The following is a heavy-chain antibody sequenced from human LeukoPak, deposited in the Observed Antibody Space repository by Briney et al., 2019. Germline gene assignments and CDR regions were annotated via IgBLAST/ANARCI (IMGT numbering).Heavy chain of an antibody. V-gene: IGHV1-18*01. CDR1: GYTFTSYG. CDR3: ARDRPYYYDSSGYRFDY. CDR2: ISAYNGTT. D-gene: IGHD3-22*01. Sequence: EASVKVSCKASGYTFTSYGISWVRQAPGQGLEWMGWISAYNGTTNYAQKLQGRVTMTTDTSTSAAYMELRSLRSDDTAVYYCARDRPYYYDSSGYRFDYWGQGTLVTVSS. J-gene: IGHJ4*02.